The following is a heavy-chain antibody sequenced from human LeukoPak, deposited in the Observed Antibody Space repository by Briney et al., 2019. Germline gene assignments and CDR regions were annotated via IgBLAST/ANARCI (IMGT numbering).Heavy chain of an antibody. J-gene: IGHJ4*02. CDR3: ARVVWGQLTYYFDY. V-gene: IGHV3-7*01. Sequence: GGSLRLSCVASGFTFSSYWMSWVRQAPGKGLEWVANIEEYGSEIYYADSVRGRFTISRDNAKNSLYLQMNTLRAEDTAVYYCARVVWGQLTYYFDYWGQGTLVTVSS. CDR2: IEEYGSEI. CDR1: GFTFSSYW. D-gene: IGHD3-16*01.